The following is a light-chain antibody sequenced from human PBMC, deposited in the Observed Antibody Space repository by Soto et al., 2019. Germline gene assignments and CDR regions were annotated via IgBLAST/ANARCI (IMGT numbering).Light chain of an antibody. V-gene: IGKV3-20*01. CDR3: QQYGSSPPKLT. Sequence: EIVLTQSPGTLSLSPGERATLSCRASQSVTSSSLAWYQQKPGQAPRLLIYGASGRATGIPDRFSGSGSGTDFTLTIFRLEPEDFAVYYCQQYGSSPPKLTFGGGTKVDI. J-gene: IGKJ4*01. CDR1: QSVTSSS. CDR2: GAS.